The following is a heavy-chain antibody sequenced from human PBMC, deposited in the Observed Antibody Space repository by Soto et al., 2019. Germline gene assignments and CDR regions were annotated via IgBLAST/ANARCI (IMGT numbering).Heavy chain of an antibody. J-gene: IGHJ4*02. V-gene: IGHV3-53*01. CDR2: LYSGGNT. Sequence: GSLRLSWAAAGFTVTNNEMSWVRQAPGKGLEWVSILYSGGNTYYADSVEGRFTISREGSKNTLYLHMNSLRAEDTAVYYCALRRVAYADFWGQGTRVTVSS. CDR1: GFTVTNNE. D-gene: IGHD2-2*01. CDR3: ALRRVAYADF.